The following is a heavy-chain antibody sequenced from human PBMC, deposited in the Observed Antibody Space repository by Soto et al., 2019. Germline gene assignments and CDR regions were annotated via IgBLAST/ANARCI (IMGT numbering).Heavy chain of an antibody. Sequence: SETLSLTCAVYGGSFSSGGYSWSWIRQPPGKGLEWIGYIYHSGSTYYNPSLKSRVTISVDRSKNQFSLKLSSVTAADTAVYYCARGRRITGRDWFDPWGQGTQVTVSS. D-gene: IGHD1-20*01. CDR1: GGSFSSGGYS. J-gene: IGHJ5*02. CDR3: ARGRRITGRDWFDP. V-gene: IGHV4-30-2*01. CDR2: IYHSGST.